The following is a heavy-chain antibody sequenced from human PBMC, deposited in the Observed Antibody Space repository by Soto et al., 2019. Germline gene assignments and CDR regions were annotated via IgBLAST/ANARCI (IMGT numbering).Heavy chain of an antibody. CDR2: IRAYNGNT. J-gene: IGHJ5*02. D-gene: IGHD1-26*01. CDR3: ARVVGDLGHWFDP. Sequence: QVQLEQSGAEVKKPGASVKVSCKASGYTFTSYGISWVRQAPGQGLEWMGRIRAYNGNTNYAQKLQGRVTMNTDTSTSPAYRGLRSLRSDDTAVYYCARVVGDLGHWFDPWGQGTLVTVSS. CDR1: GYTFTSYG. V-gene: IGHV1-18*01.